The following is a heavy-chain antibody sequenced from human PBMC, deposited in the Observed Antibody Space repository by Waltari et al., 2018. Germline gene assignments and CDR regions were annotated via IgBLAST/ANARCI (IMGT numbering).Heavy chain of an antibody. J-gene: IGHJ3*02. V-gene: IGHV4-4*07. CDR1: GGSINTFL. Sequence: QVQLQESGPGLVKPSATLSLTCSFAGGSINTFLWNWIRQPAGKGLEWIGRVSASAKTNYNPSLKSRVTMSVDTSKNQFTLKLSSVTAADTAVYYCARDLFLPSWSGFIDGFDIWGRGTVVTVSS. CDR2: VSASAKT. D-gene: IGHD3-3*01. CDR3: ARDLFLPSWSGFIDGFDI.